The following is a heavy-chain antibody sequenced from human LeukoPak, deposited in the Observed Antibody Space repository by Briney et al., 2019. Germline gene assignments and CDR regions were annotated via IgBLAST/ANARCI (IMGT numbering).Heavy chain of an antibody. V-gene: IGHV3-23*01. CDR1: GFTFSSYA. CDR3: AKDRARYDFWSGYLSYFDY. J-gene: IGHJ4*02. Sequence: SGGSLRLSCAASGFTFSSYAMSWVRQAPGKGLEWVSAISGSGGSTYYADSVKGRFTISRDNSKNTLYLQMNSLRAEDTAVYYCAKDRARYDFWSGYLSYFDYWGQGTLVTVSS. CDR2: ISGSGGST. D-gene: IGHD3-3*01.